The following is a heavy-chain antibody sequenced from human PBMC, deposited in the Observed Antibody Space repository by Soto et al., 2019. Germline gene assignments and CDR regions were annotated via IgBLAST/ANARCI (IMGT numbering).Heavy chain of an antibody. D-gene: IGHD3-10*01. CDR3: ARDGGFGELKY. CDR2: IIPVFRTT. J-gene: IGHJ4*02. V-gene: IGHV1-69*18. CDR1: GDTFSGYP. Sequence: QVQLVQSGAELKKPGSSVKVSCKASGDTFSGYPINWVRQAPGEGLEWMGRIIPVFRTTNDARRFEGRVTFTADESTNTAYMELRGLLSEDTAVYYCARDGGFGELKYWGPGTLVTVSS.